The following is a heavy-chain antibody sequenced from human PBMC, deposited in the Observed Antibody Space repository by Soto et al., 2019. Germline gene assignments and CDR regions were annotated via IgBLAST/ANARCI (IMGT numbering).Heavy chain of an antibody. D-gene: IGHD3-22*01. Sequence: PGESLKISCRTSGYKFTSSWIAWVRQMPGKGLEWMGIIFPSDSDTRYSPSFQGQVTISADRSTSTVFLQWASLKASDTAVYFCARKDKSGYFNWFDPWGQGTLSPSPQ. CDR1: GYKFTSSW. CDR3: ARKDKSGYFNWFDP. J-gene: IGHJ5*02. V-gene: IGHV5-51*01. CDR2: IFPSDSDT.